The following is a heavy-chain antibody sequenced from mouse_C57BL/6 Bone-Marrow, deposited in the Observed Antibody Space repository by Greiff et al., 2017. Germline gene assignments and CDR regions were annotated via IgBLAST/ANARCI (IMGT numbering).Heavy chain of an antibody. J-gene: IGHJ3*01. CDR3: ARGDYDVAWFAY. D-gene: IGHD2-4*01. CDR1: GYTFTSYT. Sequence: QVQLQQSGAELARPGASVKMSCKASGYTFTSYTMHWVKQRPGQGLEWIGYINPSSGYTKYNQKFKDKATLTADKSSSTAYMQLSSLTSEDPAVYYCARGDYDVAWFAYWGQGTLVTVSA. V-gene: IGHV1-4*01. CDR2: INPSSGYT.